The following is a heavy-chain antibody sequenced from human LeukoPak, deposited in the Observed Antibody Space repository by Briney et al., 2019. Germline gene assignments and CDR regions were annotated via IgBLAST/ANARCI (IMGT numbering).Heavy chain of an antibody. CDR2: ISSSSSTI. CDR3: ARESRATIDY. Sequence: GGSLRLSCAASGFTFSSYSMNWVRQAPGKGLEWVSYISSSSSTIYYADSVKGRFTISRDNAKNSLYLQMNSLRAEDTAVYYCARESRATIDYWGQGTLVTVSS. D-gene: IGHD1-26*01. CDR1: GFTFSSYS. J-gene: IGHJ4*02. V-gene: IGHV3-48*01.